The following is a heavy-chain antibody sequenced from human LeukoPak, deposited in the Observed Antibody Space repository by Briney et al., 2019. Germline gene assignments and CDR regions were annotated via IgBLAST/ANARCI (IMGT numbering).Heavy chain of an antibody. Sequence: ASVKVSCKASGGTFSSYAISWVRQAPGQGLEWMGGVIPMFATANYAPKFQDRVTITADESTSTAYMELRSLRSEDTAVYHCARGLHGDYGYFDYWGQGTLGTVSS. V-gene: IGHV1-69*13. CDR1: GGTFSSYA. J-gene: IGHJ4*02. CDR3: ARGLHGDYGYFDY. CDR2: VIPMFATA. D-gene: IGHD4-17*01.